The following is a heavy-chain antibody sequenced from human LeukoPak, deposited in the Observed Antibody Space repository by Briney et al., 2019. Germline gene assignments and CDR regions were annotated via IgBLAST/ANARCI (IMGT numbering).Heavy chain of an antibody. J-gene: IGHJ4*02. Sequence: SETLSLTCTVSGGSISSYYWSWIRQPAGKGLEWIGRIYTSGSTNYNPSLKSRVTMSVDTSKNQFSLKLSSVTAADTAVYYCARQPPFKVVAASFDYWGQGTLVTVSS. D-gene: IGHD2-15*01. CDR3: ARQPPFKVVAASFDY. CDR1: GGSISSYY. V-gene: IGHV4-4*07. CDR2: IYTSGST.